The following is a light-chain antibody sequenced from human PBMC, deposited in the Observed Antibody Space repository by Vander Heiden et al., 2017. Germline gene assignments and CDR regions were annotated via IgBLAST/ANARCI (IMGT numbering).Light chain of an antibody. CDR3: QVWDGSSER. CDR1: NIGSKS. Sequence: SYVLTQPPSVSVAPGQPARITCGGNNIGSKSVHWYQQRPGQAPGLVVYDRVGRPSGIPERFSGTNAANTATLIISRVEAGDDADYYCQVWDGSSERFGGGTKLTVL. CDR2: DRV. V-gene: IGLV3-21*02. J-gene: IGLJ2*01.